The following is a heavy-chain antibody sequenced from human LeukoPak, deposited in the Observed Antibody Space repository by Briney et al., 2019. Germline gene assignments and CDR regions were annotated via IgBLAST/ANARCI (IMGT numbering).Heavy chain of an antibody. Sequence: GGSLGLSCAASGFTFSSYAMSWIRQAPGKGLEWLSAISPTTGTTFYADSVKDRFTISRDNSKNTLFLHMNSLRAKDTAVYYCATKSSNGDRYFDYCGQGHLVTVSS. J-gene: IGHJ4*02. D-gene: IGHD4-17*01. CDR1: GFTFSSYA. CDR2: ISPTTGTT. V-gene: IGHV3-23*01. CDR3: ATKSSNGDRYFDY.